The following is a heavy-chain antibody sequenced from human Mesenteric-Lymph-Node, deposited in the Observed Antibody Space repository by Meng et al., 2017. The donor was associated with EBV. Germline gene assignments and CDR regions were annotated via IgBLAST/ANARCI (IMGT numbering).Heavy chain of an antibody. CDR1: GGSFSSYY. Sequence: QRQHLQWAAELLKPSAPLSPLCAGYGGSFSSYYWSWIRQPPGKGLEWIGEINHSGSTNYNPSLKSRVTISVETSKNQFSLKLSSVTAADTAVYYCARKEQQLVHYFDYWGQGTLVTVSS. CDR2: INHSGST. V-gene: IGHV4-34*01. J-gene: IGHJ4*02. CDR3: ARKEQQLVHYFDY. D-gene: IGHD6-13*01.